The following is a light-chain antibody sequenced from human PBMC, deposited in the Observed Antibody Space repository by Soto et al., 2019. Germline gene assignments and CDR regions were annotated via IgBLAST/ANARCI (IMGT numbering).Light chain of an antibody. J-gene: IGKJ5*01. CDR1: QSVSSF. V-gene: IGKV3-20*01. CDR2: GAS. Sequence: DIVLTQSPATLSLSPGERATLTCRASQSVSSFLAWYQQKPGQAPRLLIYGASIRATGIPDRFSGSGSGTDFTLTISRLEPEDFAVYYCQQHGTSPITFGQGTRLEIK. CDR3: QQHGTSPIT.